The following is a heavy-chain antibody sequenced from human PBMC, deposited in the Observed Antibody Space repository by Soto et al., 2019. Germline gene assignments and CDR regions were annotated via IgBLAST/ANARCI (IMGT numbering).Heavy chain of an antibody. J-gene: IGHJ3*02. CDR1: GFTFSDYY. CDR2: ISSSGSTI. Sequence: QVQLVESGGGLVKPGGSLRLSCAASGFTFSDYYMSWIRQAPGKGLEWVSYISSSGSTIYYADSVKGRFTISRDNAKNSLYLQMHSLRAEDTAVYYCASSGELYDSPLPDAFDIWGQGTMVTVSS. CDR3: ASSGELYDSPLPDAFDI. V-gene: IGHV3-11*01. D-gene: IGHD3-22*01.